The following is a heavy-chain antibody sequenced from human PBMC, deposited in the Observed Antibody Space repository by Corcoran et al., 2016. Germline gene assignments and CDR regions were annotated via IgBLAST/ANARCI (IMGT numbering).Heavy chain of an antibody. V-gene: IGHV3-15*01. Sequence: EVQLVESGGGLVKPGGSLRLSCAASGFTFSNAWMSWVRQAPGKGLEWVGRIKSKTDGGTTDYAAPVKGRFTISRDDSKNTLYLQMNSLKTEDTAVYYCTTTLNSIVVVPAGYGMDVWGQGTTVTVSS. CDR2: IKSKTDGGTT. J-gene: IGHJ6*02. D-gene: IGHD2-2*01. CDR1: GFTFSNAW. CDR3: TTTLNSIVVVPAGYGMDV.